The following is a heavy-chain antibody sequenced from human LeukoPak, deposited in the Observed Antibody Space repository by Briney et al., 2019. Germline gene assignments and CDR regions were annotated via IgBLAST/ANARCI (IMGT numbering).Heavy chain of an antibody. CDR1: GFTFTSYA. J-gene: IGHJ4*02. V-gene: IGHV3-23*01. CDR2: LTGDGNT. CDR3: AKVKWKLIGYFDY. Sequence: PGESLRLSCAASGFTFTSYAMSWVRQAPGKGLEWVSVLTGDGNTYYADSAKGRFPNSRDDSKNPLFLQMNSLRAEDTAVYFCAKVKWKLIGYFDYWGQGTLVTVSS. D-gene: IGHD1-20*01.